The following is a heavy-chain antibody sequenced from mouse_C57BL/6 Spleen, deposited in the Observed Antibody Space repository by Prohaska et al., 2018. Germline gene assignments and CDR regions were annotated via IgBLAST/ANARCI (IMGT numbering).Heavy chain of an antibody. J-gene: IGHJ3*01. CDR1: GYTFTTYG. V-gene: IGHV9-3*01. CDR3: AGASNTEVDTDY. CDR2: INTYSGVP. Sequence: QIQLLQSGPELKKPGATVKISCKASGYTFTTYGMSWVKQAPGKGLKWMGWINTYSGVPTYADDFNGRFAFSLETSASTAYLQINSLKNEDTAKYFCAGASNTEVDTDYWGQGTMVTVSA. D-gene: IGHD1-1*01.